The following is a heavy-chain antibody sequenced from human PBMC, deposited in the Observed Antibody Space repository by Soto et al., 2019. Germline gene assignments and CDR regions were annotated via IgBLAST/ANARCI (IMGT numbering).Heavy chain of an antibody. D-gene: IGHD3-10*01. CDR1: GYTFTSYY. Sequence: QVQLVQSGAEVKKPGASVKVSCKASGYTFTSYYMHRVRQAPGQGLEWMGIINPSGGSTSYAQKFQGRVTMTRDTSTSTVYMELSSLRSEDTAVYYCATWFPVAGSGSYYPPFDYWGQGTLVTVSS. V-gene: IGHV1-46*03. J-gene: IGHJ4*02. CDR2: INPSGGST. CDR3: ATWFPVAGSGSYYPPFDY.